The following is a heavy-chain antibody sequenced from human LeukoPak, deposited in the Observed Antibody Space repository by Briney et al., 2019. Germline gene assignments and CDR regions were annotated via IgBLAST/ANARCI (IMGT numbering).Heavy chain of an antibody. CDR3: ARDSSSSLRYYYYMDV. CDR2: IKQDGSEK. CDR1: GFTFSRYW. D-gene: IGHD6-6*01. Sequence: GGSLRLSCAASGFTFSRYWMSWVRQAPGKGLEWVANIKQDGSEKYYVDSVKGRFTISRDNAKNSLYLQMNSLRAEDTAVYYCARDSSSSLRYYYYMDVWGKGTTVTVSS. V-gene: IGHV3-7*01. J-gene: IGHJ6*03.